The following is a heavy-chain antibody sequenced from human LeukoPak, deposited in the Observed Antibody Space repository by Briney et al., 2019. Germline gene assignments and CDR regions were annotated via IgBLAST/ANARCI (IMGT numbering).Heavy chain of an antibody. CDR3: ARGNYYGQDY. V-gene: IGHV3-66*01. CDR1: ESIVSGNY. D-gene: IGHD3-10*01. J-gene: IGHJ4*02. CDR2: IYTGGGT. Sequence: GGSLRLSCAASESIVSGNYMTWVRQAPGKGLEWLSVIYTGGGTYYADSVKGRFTISRDTSKTTVYLQMNSLRGDDTAVYYCARGNYYGQDYWGQGTLVTVSS.